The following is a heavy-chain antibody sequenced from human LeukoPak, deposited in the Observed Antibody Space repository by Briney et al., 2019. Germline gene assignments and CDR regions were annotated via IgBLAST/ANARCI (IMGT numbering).Heavy chain of an antibody. Sequence: ASVKVSCKASGYTFTSYGISWVRQAPGQGLEWMGWISAYNGNTNYAQKLQGRGTITTDTSKTKASLELKILRSNNTDTYYYSRDMKRSRARWENLGFDPWGQGTLVTVSS. CDR3: SRDMKRSRARWENLGFDP. D-gene: IGHD1-26*01. J-gene: IGHJ5*02. CDR2: ISAYNGNT. CDR1: GYTFTSYG. V-gene: IGHV1-18*01.